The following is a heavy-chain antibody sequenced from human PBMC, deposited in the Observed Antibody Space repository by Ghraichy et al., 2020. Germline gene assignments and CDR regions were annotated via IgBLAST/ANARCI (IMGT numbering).Heavy chain of an antibody. CDR1: GFTFSDYS. CDR2: ITSGGSTM. V-gene: IGHV3-11*01. D-gene: IGHD4/OR15-4a*01. CDR3: ARGSPDYGYTFFDY. J-gene: IGHJ4*02. Sequence: GGSLRLSCAASGFTFSDYSMTWIRQAPGKGLEWVSHITSGGSTMSYSDSLEGLFTISRDNARNSLYLQMSSLRADDTAVYFCARGSPDYGYTFFDYWGQGALVTVCS.